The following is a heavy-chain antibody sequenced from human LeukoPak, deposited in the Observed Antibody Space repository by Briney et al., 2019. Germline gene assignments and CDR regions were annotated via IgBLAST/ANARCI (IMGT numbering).Heavy chain of an antibody. CDR3: ARVGSGYYTEWFDP. V-gene: IGHV4-61*02. D-gene: IGHD3-3*01. CDR1: RGSISSGSYY. CDR2: IYTSGST. Sequence: PSQTLSLTCTVSRGSISSGSYYWSWIRQPAGKGLEWIGRIYTSGSTNYNPSLKSRVTISVDTSKNQFSLKLSSVTAADTAVYYCARVGSGYYTEWFDPWGQGTLVTVSS. J-gene: IGHJ5*02.